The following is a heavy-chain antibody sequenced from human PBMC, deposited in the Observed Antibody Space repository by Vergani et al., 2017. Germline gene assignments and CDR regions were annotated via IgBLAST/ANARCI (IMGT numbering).Heavy chain of an antibody. J-gene: IGHJ6*03. CDR1: GFVFDEYA. CDR2: ISWNRGKI. D-gene: IGHD3-3*01. V-gene: IGHV3-9*01. CDR3: AKARYDFWSGNDYYYMDV. Sequence: EVQLVTSGGGLVQPGGSLRLSCAASGFVFDEYALHWVRQSPGKGLEWVSGISWNRGKIAYADSVKGRFTISRDNSKNTLYLQMNSLRAEDTAVYYCAKARYDFWSGNDYYYMDVWGKGTTVTVSS.